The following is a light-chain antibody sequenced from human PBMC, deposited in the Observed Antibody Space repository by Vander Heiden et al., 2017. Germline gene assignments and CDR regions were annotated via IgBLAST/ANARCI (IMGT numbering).Light chain of an antibody. J-gene: IGLJ2*01. Sequence: QSVLTQPPSVSGAPGQRVTISCTNIGAGYDVPWYRQLPGTAPKLLIYGNNNRPSGVPDRFSASKSVTSASLAITGLQAEDEADYYCQSYDSSLSDSVVFGGGTKLTVL. V-gene: IGLV1-40*01. CDR2: GNN. CDR3: QSYDSSLSDSVV. CDR1: IGAGYD.